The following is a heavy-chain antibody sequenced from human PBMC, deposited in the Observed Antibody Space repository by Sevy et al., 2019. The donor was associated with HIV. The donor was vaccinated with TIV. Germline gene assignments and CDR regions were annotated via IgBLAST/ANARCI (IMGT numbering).Heavy chain of an antibody. Sequence: GGSLRLSCAASGFTFSLYSLNWVRQAPGKGLEWVSSITRSSSYIYYTDSVKGRFTISRDNAKNSLYLQMNSLRVEDTAVYYCARAYGDYVGGYYFDYWGPGALVTVSS. CDR2: ITRSSSYI. D-gene: IGHD4-17*01. V-gene: IGHV3-21*01. J-gene: IGHJ4*02. CDR3: ARAYGDYVGGYYFDY. CDR1: GFTFSLYS.